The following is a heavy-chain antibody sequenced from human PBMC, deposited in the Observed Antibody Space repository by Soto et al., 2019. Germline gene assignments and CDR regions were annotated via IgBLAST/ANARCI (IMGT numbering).Heavy chain of an antibody. CDR1: GYSFISYW. Sequence: HGESLKISCKCSGYSFISYWVGLVRQMPGKGLEWMGIIYPGDSDTRYSPSFQGQVTISADKSISTAYLQWSSLKASDTAMYYCARQRYGSSWYPTYYYYGMDVWGQGTTVTV. D-gene: IGHD6-13*01. CDR2: IYPGDSDT. CDR3: ARQRYGSSWYPTYYYYGMDV. V-gene: IGHV5-51*01. J-gene: IGHJ6*02.